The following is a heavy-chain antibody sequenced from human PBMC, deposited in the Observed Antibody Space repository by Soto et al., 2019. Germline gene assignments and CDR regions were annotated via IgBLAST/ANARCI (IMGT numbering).Heavy chain of an antibody. D-gene: IGHD3-10*02. J-gene: IGHJ4*01. V-gene: IGHV3-15*07. CDR2: MKGKADGGAT. CDR3: SVVSHDPRGYFRDLG. Sequence: EVQLVESGGGLVKPGWSLGLSCAASGLTFSNAYINWYRQAPGKGPETVGRMKGKADGGATDYVAPVQGRFSISRDDSISMLYLQMDSLTTEDTAMYYCSVVSHDPRGYFRDLGWGHGILVTVS. CDR1: GLTFSNAY.